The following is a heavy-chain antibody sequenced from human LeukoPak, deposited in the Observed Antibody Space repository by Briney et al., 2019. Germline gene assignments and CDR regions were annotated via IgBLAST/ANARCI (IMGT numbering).Heavy chain of an antibody. CDR3: ARWPVVINAFDI. CDR2: FYYSGST. V-gene: IGHV4-39*07. CDR1: GGSISGSSYY. Sequence: SETLSLTCTVSGGSISGSSYYLGWIRQPPGKGLEWIGSFYYSGSTYYNPSLKSRVTISVDTSKNQFSLKLSSVTGADTAVYYCARWPVVINAFDIWGKGTMVTVSS. J-gene: IGHJ3*02. D-gene: IGHD3-22*01.